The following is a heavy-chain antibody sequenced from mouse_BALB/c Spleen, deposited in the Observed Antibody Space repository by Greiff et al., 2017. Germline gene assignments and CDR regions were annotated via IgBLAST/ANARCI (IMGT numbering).Heavy chain of an antibody. CDR2: ISYSGST. D-gene: IGHD4-1*01. CDR3: ARTGTGNWYFDV. Sequence: EVQGVESGPGLVKPSQSLSLTCTVTGYSITSDYAWNWIRQFPGNKLEWMGYISYSGSTSYNPSLKSRISITRDTSKNQFFLQLNSVTTEDTATYYCARTGTGNWYFDVWGAGTTVTVSS. J-gene: IGHJ1*01. V-gene: IGHV3-2*02. CDR1: GYSITSDYA.